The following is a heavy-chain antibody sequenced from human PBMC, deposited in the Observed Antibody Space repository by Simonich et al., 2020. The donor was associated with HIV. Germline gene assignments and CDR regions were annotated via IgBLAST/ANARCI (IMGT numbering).Heavy chain of an antibody. CDR1: GYTFSNYG. Sequence: KASGYTFSNYGITWVRQAPGQGIEYMGWIRVYSGNTYYAQKFQGKVTMTTDTSTTTAYMELRSLTSDDTAVYYCEPAPAHYYDDIGYFTPPFFYWGQGTLVTVSS. D-gene: IGHD3-22*01. J-gene: IGHJ4*02. V-gene: IGHV1-18*01. CDR3: EPAPAHYYDDIGYFTPPFFY. CDR2: IRVYSGNT.